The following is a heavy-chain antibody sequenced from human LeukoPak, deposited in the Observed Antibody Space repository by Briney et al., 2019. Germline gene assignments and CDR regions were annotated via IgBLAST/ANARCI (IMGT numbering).Heavy chain of an antibody. CDR3: AKEYSSGWSYWYFDL. CDR1: GFTFSNYG. CDR2: ISKDGSTK. J-gene: IGHJ2*01. Sequence: QPGGSLRLSCAASGFTFSNYGMHWVRQAPGKGLEWVAVISKDGSTKIYSASVKGRFTISRDNSKNTMYPQMNSLRAEDTAVYFCAKEYSSGWSYWYFDLWGRGTLVTVSS. D-gene: IGHD6-19*01. V-gene: IGHV3-30*18.